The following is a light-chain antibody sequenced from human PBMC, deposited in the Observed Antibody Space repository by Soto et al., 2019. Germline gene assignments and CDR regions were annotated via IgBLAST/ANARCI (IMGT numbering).Light chain of an antibody. CDR2: DAS. CDR1: QSVSSY. CDR3: QQRSNWPPFT. Sequence: EIVLTQSPATLSLSPGEGVTLSCRASQSVSSYLAWYQQKPGQAPRLLIYDASNRATGIPARFSGSGSGTDFTLTISSLEPEDFAVYYCQQRSNWPPFTFGPGTKVDIK. J-gene: IGKJ3*01. V-gene: IGKV3-11*01.